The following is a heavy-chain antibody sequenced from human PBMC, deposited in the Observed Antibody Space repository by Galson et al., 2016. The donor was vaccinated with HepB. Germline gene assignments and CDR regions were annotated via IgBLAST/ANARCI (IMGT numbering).Heavy chain of an antibody. CDR3: AKGPQYYFDSSDYFDY. CDR1: GVTVSNNY. D-gene: IGHD3-22*01. J-gene: IGHJ4*02. CDR2: IYSGGQT. V-gene: IGHV3-66*01. Sequence: SLRLSCAASGVTVSNNYMTWVRQAPGKGPEWVSIIYSGGQTSYADSVKGRFTISRDNSKNTLYLQMKSLRADDTAVYYCAKGPQYYFDSSDYFDYWGQGTLVTVSS.